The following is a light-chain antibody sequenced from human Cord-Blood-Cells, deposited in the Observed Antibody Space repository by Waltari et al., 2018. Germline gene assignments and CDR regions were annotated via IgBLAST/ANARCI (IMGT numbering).Light chain of an antibody. V-gene: IGLV2-14*01. J-gene: IGLJ1*01. CDR3: SSYTSSSTHNYV. CDR2: DVS. CDR1: SSDVGGYNY. Sequence: QSALTQPASVSGSPGQSITISCTGTSSDVGGYNYVSWYQQHPGKAPKLMIYDVSNRPSGVSNSFSGSKSGNTASLTISGLQAEDEADYYCSSYTSSSTHNYVFGTGTKVTVL.